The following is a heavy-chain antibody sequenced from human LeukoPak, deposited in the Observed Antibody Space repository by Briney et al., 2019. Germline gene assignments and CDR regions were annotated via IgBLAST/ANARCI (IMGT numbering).Heavy chain of an antibody. J-gene: IGHJ4*02. CDR1: GGSISSGGYY. CDR3: ARSVEMATIQTFDY. CDR2: IYYSGST. D-gene: IGHD5-24*01. V-gene: IGHV4-31*03. Sequence: PSQTLSLTCTVSGGSISSGGYYWSCTRQHPGKGLGWIAYIYYSGSTYYNPSLKSGVTISVDTSKNQFSLKLSSVTAADTAVYYCARSVEMATIQTFDYWGQGTLVSVSS.